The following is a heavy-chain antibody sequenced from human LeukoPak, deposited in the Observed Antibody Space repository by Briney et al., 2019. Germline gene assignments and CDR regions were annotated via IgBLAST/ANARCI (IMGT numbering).Heavy chain of an antibody. CDR3: AREGLTISCGGDCRDYYGMDV. D-gene: IGHD2-21*02. Sequence: SVKVSCKASGGTFSSYAISWVRQAPGQGLEWKGGIIPIFGTANYAQKFQGRVTITADESTSTAYMELSSLRSEDTAVYYCAREGLTISCGGDCRDYYGMDVWGQGTTVTVSS. J-gene: IGHJ6*02. V-gene: IGHV1-69*13. CDR1: GGTFSSYA. CDR2: IIPIFGTA.